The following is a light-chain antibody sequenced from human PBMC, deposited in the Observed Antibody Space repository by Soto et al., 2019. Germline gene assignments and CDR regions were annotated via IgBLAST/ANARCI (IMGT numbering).Light chain of an antibody. Sequence: QSVLTQPASVSGSPGQSIAISCTGTSSDIGAYNYVSWYQHHPGKAPRLIISGVTNRPSGVSDRFSGSKSGNTASLTISGLQAEDEADYYCSSYTSTTTLFGGGTKLTVL. CDR2: GVT. J-gene: IGLJ2*01. CDR3: SSYTSTTTL. V-gene: IGLV2-14*03. CDR1: SSDIGAYNY.